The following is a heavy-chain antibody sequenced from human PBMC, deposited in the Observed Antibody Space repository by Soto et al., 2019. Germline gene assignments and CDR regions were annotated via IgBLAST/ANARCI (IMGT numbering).Heavy chain of an antibody. D-gene: IGHD3-16*01. Sequence: QVQLVQSGAEVKKPGASVKVSCKASGYTFTSYGISWVRQAPGQGLEWMGWISAYNGNTNYAQKLQGRVTMTTDTSTSTAYMERRSLRSDDTAVYYCARAHWEKLLGGDYYYGMDFWGQGTTVTVSS. V-gene: IGHV1-18*04. J-gene: IGHJ6*02. CDR3: ARAHWEKLLGGDYYYGMDF. CDR2: ISAYNGNT. CDR1: GYTFTSYG.